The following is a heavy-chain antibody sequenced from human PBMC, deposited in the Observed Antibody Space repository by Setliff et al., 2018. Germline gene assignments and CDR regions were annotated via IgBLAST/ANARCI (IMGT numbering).Heavy chain of an antibody. V-gene: IGHV1-69*13. D-gene: IGHD3-22*01. CDR3: ARDTRDKYDSSGYYLSLDS. CDR1: GGTFRTDG. CDR2: IIPVFRSA. J-gene: IGHJ4*02. Sequence: SVKVSCKASGGTFRTDGFNWVRQAPGQGLEWMGRIIPVFRSAKYAQKFQGRVTISADESSSTAYMELSTLRSEDTAVYYCARDTRDKYDSSGYYLSLDSWGQGSLVTVSS.